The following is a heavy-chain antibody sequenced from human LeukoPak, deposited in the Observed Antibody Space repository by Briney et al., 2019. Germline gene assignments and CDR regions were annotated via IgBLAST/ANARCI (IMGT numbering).Heavy chain of an antibody. CDR3: ARVSSYDYVWGSYRPYYYYYMDV. D-gene: IGHD3-16*02. Sequence: SETLSLTCAVYGGSFSGYYWSWIRQPPGKGLEWIGEINHSGSTNYNPSLKSRVTISVDTSKNQFSLKLSSVTAADTAVYYCARVSSYDYVWGSYRPYYYYYMDVWGKGTTVTVSS. CDR1: GGSFSGYY. J-gene: IGHJ6*03. V-gene: IGHV4-34*01. CDR2: INHSGST.